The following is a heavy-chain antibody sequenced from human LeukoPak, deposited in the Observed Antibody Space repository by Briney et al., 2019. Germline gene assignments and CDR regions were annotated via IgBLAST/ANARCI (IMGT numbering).Heavy chain of an antibody. CDR2: INHSGST. D-gene: IGHD3-9*01. V-gene: IGHV4-34*01. Sequence: SETLSLTCAVYGGSFSGYYWSWTRQPSGKGLEWIGEINHSGSTNYNPSLKSRVTISVDTSKNQFSLKLSSVTAADTAVYYCARRGDILTGYYAGFDPWGQGTLVTVSS. CDR1: GGSFSGYY. J-gene: IGHJ5*02. CDR3: ARRGDILTGYYAGFDP.